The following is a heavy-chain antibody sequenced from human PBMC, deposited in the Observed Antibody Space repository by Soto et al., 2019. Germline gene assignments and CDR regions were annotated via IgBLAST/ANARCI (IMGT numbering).Heavy chain of an antibody. CDR2: INPKSGGT. CDR1: GYSFTDYH. CDR3: ARGDSTDCSNGVCSFFYNHDMDV. V-gene: IGHV1-2*04. Sequence: ASVKVSCKASGYSFTDYHIHWVRQAPGQGLEWLGRINPKSGGTSTAQKFQGWVTMTTDTSISTASMELTRLTSDDTAIYYCARGDSTDCSNGVCSFFYNHDMDVWGQGTKVTVSS. D-gene: IGHD2-8*01. J-gene: IGHJ6*02.